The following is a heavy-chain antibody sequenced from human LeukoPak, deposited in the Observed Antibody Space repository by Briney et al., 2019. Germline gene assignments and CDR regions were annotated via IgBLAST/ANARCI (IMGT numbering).Heavy chain of an antibody. J-gene: IGHJ4*02. Sequence: GASVKVSCKASGGTFSSYAISWVRQAPGQGLEWMGGIIPIFGTANYAQKFQGRVTITTDESTSTAYMELSSLRSEDTAVYYCARQASQWELLMDYWGQGTLVTVSS. D-gene: IGHD1-26*01. CDR2: IIPIFGTA. CDR1: GGTFSSYA. V-gene: IGHV1-69*05. CDR3: ARQASQWELLMDY.